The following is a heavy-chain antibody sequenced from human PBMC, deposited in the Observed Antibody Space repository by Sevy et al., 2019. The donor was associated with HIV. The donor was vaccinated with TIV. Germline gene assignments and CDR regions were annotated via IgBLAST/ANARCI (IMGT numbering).Heavy chain of an antibody. J-gene: IGHJ4*02. CDR3: AREPYFFDMSGYYWDY. CDR1: GVSVSSDTYY. Sequence: SETLSLTCAVSGVSVSSDTYYWSWIRQPPGKGLEWIGYVYHTGSTNYSPSFKRRVTISVNTSKNQFPLRLFSVAAADTAVYYGAREPYFFDMSGYYWDYWGQGALVTVSS. D-gene: IGHD3-22*01. V-gene: IGHV4-61*01. CDR2: VYHTGST.